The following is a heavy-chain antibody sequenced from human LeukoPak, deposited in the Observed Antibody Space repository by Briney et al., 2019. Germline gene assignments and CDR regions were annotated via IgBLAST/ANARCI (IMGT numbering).Heavy chain of an antibody. Sequence: PSETLSLTCSVSGDSISTGAYYWSWIRQHPGKGLEWIGYIYVTGTTRYNPYLQSRVTISVDTSRNQFFLKMSSVTAADTAVYYCARHIGGGIEDMDVWGKGTKVTVSS. D-gene: IGHD3-16*02. V-gene: IGHV4-61*08. CDR3: ARHIGGGIEDMDV. J-gene: IGHJ6*03. CDR1: GDSISTGAYY. CDR2: IYVTGTT.